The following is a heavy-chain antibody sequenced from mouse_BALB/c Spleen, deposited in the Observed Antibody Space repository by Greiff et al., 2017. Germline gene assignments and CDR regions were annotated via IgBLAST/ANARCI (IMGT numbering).Heavy chain of an antibody. CDR3: AKGGYGNYVDYAMDY. D-gene: IGHD2-1*01. J-gene: IGHJ4*01. Sequence: VQLQQSGPELVKPGASVRISCKASGYTFTSYYIHWVKQRPGQGLEWIGWIYPGNVNTKYNEKFKGKATLTADKSSSTAYMQLSSLTSEDSAVYFCAKGGYGNYVDYAMDYWGQGTSVTVSS. V-gene: IGHV1S56*01. CDR2: IYPGNVNT. CDR1: GYTFTSYY.